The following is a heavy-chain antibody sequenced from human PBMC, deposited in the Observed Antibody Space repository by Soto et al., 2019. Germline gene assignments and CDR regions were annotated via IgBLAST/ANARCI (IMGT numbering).Heavy chain of an antibody. Sequence: EVQLLESGGGLVQPGGSLRLSCAASGFTFSSYAMSWVRQAPGKGLEWVSAISGSGGSTYYADSVKGRFTISRDNSKNTRYLQMNSMRAEDTAVYYCAKGRSSIAARPSDYWGQGTLVTVSS. V-gene: IGHV3-23*01. J-gene: IGHJ4*02. D-gene: IGHD6-6*01. CDR3: AKGRSSIAARPSDY. CDR1: GFTFSSYA. CDR2: ISGSGGST.